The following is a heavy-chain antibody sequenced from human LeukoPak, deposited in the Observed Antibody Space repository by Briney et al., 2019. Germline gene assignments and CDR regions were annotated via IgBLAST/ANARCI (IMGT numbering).Heavy chain of an antibody. D-gene: IGHD3-22*01. CDR1: GGSFSGYY. J-gene: IGHJ4*02. CDR3: ARAFSSGHYPYYFDY. CDR2: INHGGST. Sequence: PSETLSLTCAVYGGSFSGYYWSWIRQPPGKGLEWIGEINHGGSTNYNPSLKGRVTISVDTSKNQFSLKLSSVTAADTAVYYCARAFSSGHYPYYFDYWGQGTLVTVSS. V-gene: IGHV4-34*01.